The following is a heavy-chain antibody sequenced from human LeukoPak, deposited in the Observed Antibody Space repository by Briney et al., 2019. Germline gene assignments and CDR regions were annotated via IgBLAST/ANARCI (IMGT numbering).Heavy chain of an antibody. D-gene: IGHD6-25*01. Sequence: PSETLSLTCAVAGYSISSGYYWGWIRQPPGKGLEGIGSIYHSGSTYYNPSLKGRVTISVDTSKNQFSLKLSSVTAADTAVYYCARWVSGGVYYYYYYMDVWGKGTTVTVSS. CDR1: GYSISSGYY. J-gene: IGHJ6*03. CDR3: ARWVSGGVYYYYYYMDV. CDR2: IYHSGST. V-gene: IGHV4-38-2*01.